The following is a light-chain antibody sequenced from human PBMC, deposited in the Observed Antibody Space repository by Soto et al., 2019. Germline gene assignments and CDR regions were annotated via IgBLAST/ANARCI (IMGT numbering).Light chain of an antibody. CDR2: DAS. CDR3: QQHESLPLT. V-gene: IGKV1-33*01. Sequence: DIQMTQSPSSLSASVGDRVTVTCRASQDIGTYLAWYQQKLGKAPKLLIYDASSLETGVQSRFSVSGSGTDFNFTIRSLQTEDFATYYCQQHESLPLTFGGGPNVDIK. CDR1: QDIGTY. J-gene: IGKJ4*02.